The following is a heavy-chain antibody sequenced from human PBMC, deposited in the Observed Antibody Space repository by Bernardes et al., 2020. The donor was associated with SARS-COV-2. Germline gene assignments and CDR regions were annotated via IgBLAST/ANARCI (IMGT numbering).Heavy chain of an antibody. CDR3: ARGVIGYSYGYDNWFDP. CDR2: IYYGGST. J-gene: IGHJ5*02. D-gene: IGHD5-18*01. CDR1: GGSIDSGGYY. Sequence: SETLSLTCTVSGGSIDSGGYYWSWIRQLPGKGLEWIGYIYYGGSTDYNPSLMSRVTISADTSKNQFSLKLSSVTAADTAVYYCARGVIGYSYGYDNWFDPWGQGTLVTVSS. V-gene: IGHV4-31*03.